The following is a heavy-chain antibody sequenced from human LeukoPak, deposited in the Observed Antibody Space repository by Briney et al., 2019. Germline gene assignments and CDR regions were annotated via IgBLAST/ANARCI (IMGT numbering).Heavy chain of an antibody. J-gene: IGHJ2*01. D-gene: IGHD2/OR15-2a*01. CDR2: IYTSGST. CDR1: GGSISSYY. Sequence: SETLSLTCTVSGGSISSYYWSWIRQPAGKGLEWIGRIYTSGSTNYNPSPKSRVTMSVDTSKNQFSLKLSSVTAADTAVYYCARWGFYGIQYWYFDLWGRGTLVTVSS. CDR3: ARWGFYGIQYWYFDL. V-gene: IGHV4-4*07.